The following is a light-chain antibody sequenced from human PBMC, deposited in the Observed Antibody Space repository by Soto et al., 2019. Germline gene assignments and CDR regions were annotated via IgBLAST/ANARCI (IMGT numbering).Light chain of an antibody. CDR3: QQRSNWPPLT. V-gene: IGKV3-11*01. Sequence: IVLTQSPGILSLSPGERATLSCRASQSVSNDFLAWYQQKPGQAPRLLIYDASNRATGIPARFSGSGSGTDFTLTISSLEPEDFAVYYCQQRSNWPPLTFGQGTKVDIK. CDR2: DAS. J-gene: IGKJ1*01. CDR1: QSVSNDF.